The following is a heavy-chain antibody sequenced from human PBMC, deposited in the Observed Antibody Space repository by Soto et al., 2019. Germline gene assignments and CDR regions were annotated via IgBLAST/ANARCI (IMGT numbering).Heavy chain of an antibody. Sequence: GGSLRLSCAASGYTFSNYAMHWVRQTPGKGLERVAVISHDGSDKYYADSVKGRFSISRDNSKGILHLQMNSLRAEDTAIYHCAKGVIDRGANAWGQGTVVSVSS. CDR1: GYTFSNYA. J-gene: IGHJ5*02. CDR3: AKGVIDRGANA. CDR2: ISHDGSDK. V-gene: IGHV3-30*04. D-gene: IGHD2-8*01.